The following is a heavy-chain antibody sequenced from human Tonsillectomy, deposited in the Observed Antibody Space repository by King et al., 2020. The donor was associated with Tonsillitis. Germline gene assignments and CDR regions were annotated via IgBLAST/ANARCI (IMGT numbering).Heavy chain of an antibody. CDR1: GFTFSSYG. D-gene: IGHD6-13*01. J-gene: IGHJ6*02. CDR2: ILYDGSNK. Sequence: VQLVESGGGVVQPGRSLRLSCAASGFTFSSYGMHWVRQAPGKGLELVAVILYDGSNKYYADSVKGRFTISRDNSKNTLYLQMDSLRAEDTAVYYCARDKEQLVRLSNYYGMDVWGQGTTVTVSS. CDR3: ARDKEQLVRLSNYYGMDV. V-gene: IGHV3-33*05.